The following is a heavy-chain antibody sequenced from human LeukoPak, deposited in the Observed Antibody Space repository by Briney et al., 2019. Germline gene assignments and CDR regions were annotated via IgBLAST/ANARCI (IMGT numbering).Heavy chain of an antibody. CDR3: ARVRPLYYYDSSGQFRDY. J-gene: IGHJ4*02. CDR2: INRSGST. V-gene: IGHV4-34*01. D-gene: IGHD3-22*01. Sequence: SETLSLTCAVYGGSFSGCYWSWIRQPPGKGLEWIGEINRSGSTNYNPSLKSRVTISVDTSKNQFSLKLSSVTAADTAVYYCARVRPLYYYDSSGQFRDYWGQGTLVTVSS. CDR1: GGSFSGCY.